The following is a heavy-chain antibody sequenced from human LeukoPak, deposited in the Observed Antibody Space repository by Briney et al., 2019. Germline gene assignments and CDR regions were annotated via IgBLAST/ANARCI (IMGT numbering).Heavy chain of an antibody. CDR1: GGSFSGYY. D-gene: IGHD3-3*01. Sequence: SETLSLTCAVYGGSFSGYYWSWIRQPPGKGLEWIGEINHSGSTNYNPSLKSRVTISVDTSKNQFSLKLSSVTAADTAAYYCARGRERITIFGVAHPELAYWGQGTLVTVSS. CDR2: INHSGST. J-gene: IGHJ4*02. V-gene: IGHV4-34*01. CDR3: ARGRERITIFGVAHPELAY.